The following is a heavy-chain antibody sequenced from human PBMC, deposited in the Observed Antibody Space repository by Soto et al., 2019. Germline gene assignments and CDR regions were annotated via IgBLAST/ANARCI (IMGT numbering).Heavy chain of an antibody. Sequence: EVQLVESGGGLVQPGGSLRLSCAASGFTFSSYSMNWVRQAPGKGLEWVSYISSSSSTIYYADSVKGRFTISRDNAKNSLDLQMNSLRDEDTAVYYCASSCSGGSCYSPGVFDYWGQGTLVTVSS. J-gene: IGHJ4*02. CDR3: ASSCSGGSCYSPGVFDY. D-gene: IGHD2-15*01. V-gene: IGHV3-48*02. CDR2: ISSSSSTI. CDR1: GFTFSSYS.